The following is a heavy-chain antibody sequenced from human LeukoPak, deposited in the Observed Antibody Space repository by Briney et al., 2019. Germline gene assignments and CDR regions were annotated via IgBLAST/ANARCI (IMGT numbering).Heavy chain of an antibody. CDR3: ARGLHRYAYDY. CDR2: IYSGGST. V-gene: IGHV3-66*01. J-gene: IGHJ4*02. CDR1: GFTVSSNY. Sequence: PGGSLRLSCAASGFTVSSNYMSWVRQAPGKGLEWVPLIYSGGSTYYADSVKGRSTISRDNSKNTLYLQMNSLRVEDTAVYYCARGLHRYAYDYRGQGTLVTVSS. D-gene: IGHD2-2*01.